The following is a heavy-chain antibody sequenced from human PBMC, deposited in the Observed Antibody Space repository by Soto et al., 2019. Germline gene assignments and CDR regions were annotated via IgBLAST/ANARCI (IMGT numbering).Heavy chain of an antibody. V-gene: IGHV4-39*01. CDR1: GGSISSSSYY. Sequence: SETLSLTCTVSGGSISSSSYYWGWIRQPPGKGLEWIGSIYYSGSTYYNPSLKSRVTISVDTSKNQFSLKLSSVTAADTAVYYCGSLRNYYYYYMDVWGKGTTVTVSS. J-gene: IGHJ6*03. CDR2: IYYSGST. CDR3: GSLRNYYYYYMDV.